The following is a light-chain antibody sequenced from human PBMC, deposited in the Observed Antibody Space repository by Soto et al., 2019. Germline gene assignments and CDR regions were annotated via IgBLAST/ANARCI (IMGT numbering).Light chain of an antibody. J-gene: IGKJ3*01. CDR2: GAS. V-gene: IGKV3-20*01. Sequence: EIVLTQSPGTLSLSPGERATLSCSASQSVSSSYLAWYQQKPGQAPRLLIYGASSRATGIQDRFSGSGSGTDFTLTISRLEHEDVAVYYCQQCGGSPVFTFGPGTKGDIK. CDR1: QSVSSSY. CDR3: QQCGGSPVFT.